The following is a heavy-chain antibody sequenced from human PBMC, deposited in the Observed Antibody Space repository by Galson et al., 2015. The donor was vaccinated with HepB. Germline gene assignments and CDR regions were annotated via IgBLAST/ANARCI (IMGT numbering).Heavy chain of an antibody. J-gene: IGHJ4*02. CDR1: GGSISSSGYF. CDR3: ARRVKQQLGWDY. V-gene: IGHV4-39*01. Sequence: TLSLTCTVSGGSISSSGYFWGWIRQPPGKGLEWIGTIYYSASSYYNPSLKSRVTISVDMSTNQFYLNLTSVTTADTAVYYCARRVKQQLGWDYWGQGTLVTVSS. CDR2: IYYSASS. D-gene: IGHD6-13*01.